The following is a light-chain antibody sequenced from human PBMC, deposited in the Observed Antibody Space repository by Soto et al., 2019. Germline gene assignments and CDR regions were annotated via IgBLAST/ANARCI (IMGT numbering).Light chain of an antibody. J-gene: IGKJ4*01. CDR1: QSVSSN. CDR3: QQYYVWPLT. CDR2: VAS. V-gene: IGKV3-15*01. Sequence: IVMTQSPATLSVSPGERATLSCRASQSVSSNLAWYQQKPGQTPKLLIYVASTRATGIPARFSGSGSGTEFTLTISSLQSEDFAVYYCQQYYVWPLTFGGGTKVEFK.